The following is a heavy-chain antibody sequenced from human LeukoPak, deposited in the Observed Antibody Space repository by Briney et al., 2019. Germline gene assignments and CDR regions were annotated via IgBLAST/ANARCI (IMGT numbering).Heavy chain of an antibody. Sequence: PGGSLRLSCAASDFTFSTYAMNWVRQAPGKGLEWVSGISVSGGGTDYADSVKGRFTISRDNSKNTLYLQMNSLRAEDTAVYYCAKDLALSGSYGADWGQGTLVTVSS. CDR2: ISVSGGGT. D-gene: IGHD1-26*01. CDR1: DFTFSTYA. V-gene: IGHV3-23*01. CDR3: AKDLALSGSYGAD. J-gene: IGHJ4*02.